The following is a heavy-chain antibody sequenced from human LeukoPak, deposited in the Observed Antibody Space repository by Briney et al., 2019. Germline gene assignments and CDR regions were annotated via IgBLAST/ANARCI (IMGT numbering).Heavy chain of an antibody. J-gene: IGHJ2*01. V-gene: IGHV3-20*04. CDR2: INWNGGST. CDR1: GFTFDDYG. Sequence: GGSLRLSCAASGFTFDDYGMSWVRQAPGKGLEWVSGINWNGGSTGYADSVKGRFTISRDNAKNSLYLQMNSLRAEDTAVYYCARDNSSGWYEGWYFDLWGRGTLVTVSS. CDR3: ARDNSSGWYEGWYFDL. D-gene: IGHD6-19*01.